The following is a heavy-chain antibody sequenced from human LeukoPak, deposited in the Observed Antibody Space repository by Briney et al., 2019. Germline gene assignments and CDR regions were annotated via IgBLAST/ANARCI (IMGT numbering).Heavy chain of an antibody. CDR3: ASPPPRYCSGGSCSYWYFAL. V-gene: IGHV1-24*01. Sequence: ASVKVSCNVSGYNLTELSIHWVRQAPGKGLEWIGGFDPEDDEIIYAQQFQGRVTMTEDTSRSTAFMELSSLRSEDTAMYYCASPPPRYCSGGSCSYWYFALWGRGTLVTVSS. D-gene: IGHD2-15*01. J-gene: IGHJ2*01. CDR2: FDPEDDEI. CDR1: GYNLTELS.